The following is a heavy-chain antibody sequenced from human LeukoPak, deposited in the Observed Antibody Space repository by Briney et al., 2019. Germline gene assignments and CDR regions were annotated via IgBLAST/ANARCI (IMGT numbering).Heavy chain of an antibody. V-gene: IGHV3-48*01. CDR1: GFTFSSYS. D-gene: IGHD3-3*01. J-gene: IGHJ4*02. Sequence: GGSLRLSCAASGFTFSSYSMNWVRQAPGKGLEWVSYISSSSSTIYYADSVKGRFTISRDNAKNSLYLQMNSLRAEDTAVYYCAIEGVLEWLLPDYWCQGTLVTVSS. CDR3: AIEGVLEWLLPDY. CDR2: ISSSSSTI.